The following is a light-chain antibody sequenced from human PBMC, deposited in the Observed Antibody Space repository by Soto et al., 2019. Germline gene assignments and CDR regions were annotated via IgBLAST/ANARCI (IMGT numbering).Light chain of an antibody. V-gene: IGKV3-15*01. Sequence: DIALTQSPGTLALSSGGRATISCRASRSVNTNLAWYQQTPGQAPRLLIYGASSRATGLPPRFSGSGSGTEFTLTISSLQSEDFAVYYCQQYNSWPWTFGQGTKVDIK. CDR3: QQYNSWPWT. J-gene: IGKJ1*01. CDR2: GAS. CDR1: RSVNTN.